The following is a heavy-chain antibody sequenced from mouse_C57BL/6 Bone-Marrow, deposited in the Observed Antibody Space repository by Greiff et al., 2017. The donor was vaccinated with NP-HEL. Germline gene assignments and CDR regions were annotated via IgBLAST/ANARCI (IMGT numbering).Heavy chain of an antibody. CDR3: ARRGGSEFDY. J-gene: IGHJ2*01. CDR2: LYPGDGDT. V-gene: IGHV1-80*01. Sequence: VQLQESVAELVKPGASVKISCTASGYAFSSYWMHWVKQRPGKGLEWIGQLYPGDGDTNYNGKFQGKATLTADKSSSTAYMQLSSLTTEDSAVYVCARRGGSEFDYWGQGTTLTVAS. CDR1: GYAFSSYW. D-gene: IGHD6-1*01.